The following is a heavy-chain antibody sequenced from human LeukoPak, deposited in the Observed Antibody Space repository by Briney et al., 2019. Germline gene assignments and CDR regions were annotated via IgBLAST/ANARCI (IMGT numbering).Heavy chain of an antibody. J-gene: IGHJ5*02. Sequence: PGRSLRLFSAASGFSFSNYAIHWVRQAPGKGLEWVAVISYDGSSQKHADSVKGRFTISRDNSKNTLFLQMNSLRVEDTAVYHCARDHCSGGGCYLNPFDPWGQGTLVTVSP. CDR1: GFSFSNYA. V-gene: IGHV3-30*01. CDR3: ARDHCSGGGCYLNPFDP. D-gene: IGHD2-15*01. CDR2: ISYDGSSQ.